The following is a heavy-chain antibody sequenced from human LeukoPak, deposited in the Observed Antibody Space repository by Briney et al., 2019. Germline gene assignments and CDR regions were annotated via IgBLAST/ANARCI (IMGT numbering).Heavy chain of an antibody. CDR1: GLTVSSYY. CDR3: ALTDYGDYDY. D-gene: IGHD4-17*01. Sequence: GGSLRLSCAASGLTVSSYYMSWVRQAPGRGLEWVSVIYSGDSTFYADSVKGRFTISRDNSKNTLYLQMNSLRAEDTAVYYCALTDYGDYDYWGQGTLVTVSS. J-gene: IGHJ4*02. V-gene: IGHV3-66*01. CDR2: IYSGDST.